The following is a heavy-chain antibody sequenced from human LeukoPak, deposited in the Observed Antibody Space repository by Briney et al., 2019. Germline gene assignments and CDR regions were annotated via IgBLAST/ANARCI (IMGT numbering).Heavy chain of an antibody. V-gene: IGHV4-31*03. CDR2: IHHTGTT. D-gene: IGHD3-10*01. CDR3: ARNSVPYFGELDP. CDR1: GGSINTDNYY. Sequence: SETLSLTCTVSGGSINTDNYYWSWIRQSPVKGLEWIGYIHHTGTTYYNPSLRSRVSISVFTSNNQFSLTLISVTAADTAVYYCARNSVPYFGELDPWGPGTLVTVSS. J-gene: IGHJ5*02.